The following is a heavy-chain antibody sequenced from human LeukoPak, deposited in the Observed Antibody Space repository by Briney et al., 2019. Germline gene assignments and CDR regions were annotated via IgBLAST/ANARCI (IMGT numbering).Heavy chain of an antibody. CDR3: ARGGGILWFGELSRRYFDY. V-gene: IGHV4-39*07. J-gene: IGHJ4*02. CDR1: GGSISSGSYS. CDR2: IYVAGRKDFDSGRT. Sequence: PSETLSLTCIVSGGSISSGSYSWVRIRQPPGKGLEWIGTIYVAGRKDFDSGRTDVTPSLMSRVTISVDTSKNQLSLRLTSVTAADTAVYYCARGGGILWFGELSRRYFDYWGQGTLVTVSS. D-gene: IGHD3-10*01.